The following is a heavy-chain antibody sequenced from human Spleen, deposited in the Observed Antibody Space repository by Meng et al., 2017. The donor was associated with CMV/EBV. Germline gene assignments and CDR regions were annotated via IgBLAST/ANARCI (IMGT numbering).Heavy chain of an antibody. Sequence: GGSLRLSCAASGFTFSTYWMFWVRQALGKGLVWVSRINADGSSTSYADSVKGRFTVSRDNAKNTLLLQMNSLRAEDTAVYYCAREPGTRDFWSGYYSMDVWGQGTTVTVSS. CDR2: INADGSST. D-gene: IGHD3-3*01. J-gene: IGHJ6*02. CDR1: GFTFSTYW. V-gene: IGHV3-74*01. CDR3: AREPGTRDFWSGYYSMDV.